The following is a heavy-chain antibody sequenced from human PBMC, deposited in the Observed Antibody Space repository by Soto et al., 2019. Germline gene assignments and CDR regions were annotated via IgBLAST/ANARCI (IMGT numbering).Heavy chain of an antibody. Sequence: EVQLLESGGGLVQPGGSLRLSCAASGFTFSSYAMSWVRQAPGKGLEWVSAISGSGGSTYYADSVKGRFTISRDNSKNTLDLQMNSTRAEDTAVYYCAKDLRDGYSYGFFFDYWGQGALVTVSS. D-gene: IGHD5-18*01. CDR1: GFTFSSYA. V-gene: IGHV3-23*01. J-gene: IGHJ4*02. CDR3: AKDLRDGYSYGFFFDY. CDR2: ISGSGGST.